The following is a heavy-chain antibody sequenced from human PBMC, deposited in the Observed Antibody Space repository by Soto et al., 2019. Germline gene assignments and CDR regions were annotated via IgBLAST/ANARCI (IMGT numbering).Heavy chain of an antibody. CDR2: ISGSGGST. Sequence: PGVSLRLSFAASGFTFSSYSMSWVRQAPGKGLEWVSAISGSGGSTYYADSVEGRFTISRDNSKNTLYLQMNSLRAEDTAVYYCAKDRLRVGVDAFDIWGQGTMVTVSS. CDR3: AKDRLRVGVDAFDI. V-gene: IGHV3-23*01. CDR1: GFTFSSYS. J-gene: IGHJ3*02. D-gene: IGHD2-8*01.